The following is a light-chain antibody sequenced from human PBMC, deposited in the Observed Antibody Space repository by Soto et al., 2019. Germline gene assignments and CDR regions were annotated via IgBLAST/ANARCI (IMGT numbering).Light chain of an antibody. J-gene: IGKJ1*01. Sequence: EIVIAQSPATLSVPPGEMATLSCRARQSVSSNLAWYQQKPGQAPRLLIYGASTRATGIPARFSGSGSGTEFTLTISSLQSEDFAVYYCQQYNNWPWTFGQGTRWIS. CDR2: GAS. CDR1: QSVSSN. CDR3: QQYNNWPWT. V-gene: IGKV3-15*01.